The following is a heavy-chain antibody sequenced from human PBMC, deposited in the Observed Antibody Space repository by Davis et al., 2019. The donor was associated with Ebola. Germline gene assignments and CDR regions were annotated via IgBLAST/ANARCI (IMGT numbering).Heavy chain of an antibody. CDR2: IYYSGST. D-gene: IGHD3-22*01. V-gene: IGHV4-31*03. J-gene: IGHJ6*03. CDR3: ARDLRYDSSGYDYYFYMDV. Sequence: PSETLSLTCTVSGGSISRDGSYWTWIRQHPGKGLEWIGYIYYSGSTYYKPSLKSRVTISLDTSKKQFSLNLYSETAADTAVYYCARDLRYDSSGYDYYFYMDVWGKGTTVTVSS. CDR1: GGSISRDGSY.